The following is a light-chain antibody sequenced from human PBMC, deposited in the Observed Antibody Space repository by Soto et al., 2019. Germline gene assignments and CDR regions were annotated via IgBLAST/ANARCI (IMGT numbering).Light chain of an antibody. CDR2: EVN. V-gene: IGLV2-8*01. J-gene: IGLJ1*01. Sequence: QSALTQPPSASGSPGQSVAISCTGTSSDVGGYNYVSWYQQHPGKAPKLMIYEVNKRPTGVHDRFSGSKSGNTAALTVAGLQAEDEAEYYCCSYAGSINVFGTGTKLTVL. CDR1: SSDVGGYNY. CDR3: CSYAGSINV.